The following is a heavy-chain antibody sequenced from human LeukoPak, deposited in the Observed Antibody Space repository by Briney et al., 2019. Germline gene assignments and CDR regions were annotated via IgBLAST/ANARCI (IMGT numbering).Heavy chain of an antibody. Sequence: GGSPRPPCAAPGFTFSTYWMHWVRQAPGKGLGWVSRIKSDGSSIMYATSVRGRFTISRDNAKNTLYLRMNSLRAEDTAVYYCARDLDYGGRSNFDHWGEGTLVTVSS. CDR2: IKSDGSSI. CDR3: ARDLDYGGRSNFDH. D-gene: IGHD4-23*01. J-gene: IGHJ4*02. CDR1: GFTFSTYW. V-gene: IGHV3-74*03.